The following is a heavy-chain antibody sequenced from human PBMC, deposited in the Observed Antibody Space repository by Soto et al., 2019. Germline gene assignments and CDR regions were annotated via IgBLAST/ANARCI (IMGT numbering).Heavy chain of an antibody. CDR3: TTAEMHYYDSSGYYYGSWTFDY. V-gene: IGHV3-7*03. CDR1: GFTFSSYW. Sequence: GGSLRLSCAASGFTFSSYWMSWVRQAPGKGLEWVANIKQDGSEKYYVDSVKGRFTISRDNAKNSLYLQMNSLKTEDTAVYYCTTAEMHYYDSSGYYYGSWTFDYWGQGTLVTVSS. D-gene: IGHD3-22*01. CDR2: IKQDGSEK. J-gene: IGHJ4*02.